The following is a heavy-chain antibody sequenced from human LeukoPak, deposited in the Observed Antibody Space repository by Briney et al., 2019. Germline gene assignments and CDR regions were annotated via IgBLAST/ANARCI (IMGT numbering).Heavy chain of an antibody. CDR1: GYTFTGHY. CDR3: ARDSYSDSSGRFDP. CDR2: INPNSGGT. D-gene: IGHD3-22*01. V-gene: IGHV1-2*02. Sequence: GASVKVSRKASGYTFTGHYMHWVRQAPGQGLEWMGWINPNSGGTNYAQKFQGRVTMTRDTSISTVYMELSRLTSDDTALYYCARDSYSDSSGRFDPWGQGTLVTVSS. J-gene: IGHJ5*02.